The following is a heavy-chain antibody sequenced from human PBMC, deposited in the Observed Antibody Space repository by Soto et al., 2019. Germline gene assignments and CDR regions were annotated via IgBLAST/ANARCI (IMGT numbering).Heavy chain of an antibody. CDR3: ARDLMVYAMANWFDP. D-gene: IGHD2-8*01. Sequence: ASVKVSCKASGGTFSSYAISWVRQAPGQGLEWMGGIIPIFGTANYAQKFQGRVTITADESTSTAYMELSSLRSEDTAVYYCARDLMVYAMANWFDPWGQGTLVTVSS. J-gene: IGHJ5*02. CDR1: GGTFSSYA. CDR2: IIPIFGTA. V-gene: IGHV1-69*13.